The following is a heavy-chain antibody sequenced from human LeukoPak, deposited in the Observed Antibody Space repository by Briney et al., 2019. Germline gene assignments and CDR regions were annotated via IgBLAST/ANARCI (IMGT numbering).Heavy chain of an antibody. CDR2: ISSSGSTI. CDR1: GFTFSDYY. Sequence: GGSLRLSCAASGFTFSDYYMSWIRQAPGKGLEWVSYISSSGSTIYYADPVKGRFTISRDNAKNSLYLQMNSLRAEDTAVYYCARPHSSSWYYLGYWGQGTLVTVSS. D-gene: IGHD6-13*01. V-gene: IGHV3-11*01. J-gene: IGHJ4*02. CDR3: ARPHSSSWYYLGY.